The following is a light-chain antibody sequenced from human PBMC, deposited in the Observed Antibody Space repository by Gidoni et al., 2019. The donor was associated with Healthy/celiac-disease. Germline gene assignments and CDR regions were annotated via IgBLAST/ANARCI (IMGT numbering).Light chain of an antibody. J-gene: IGLJ2*01. CDR2: DDS. Sequence: SYVLTQPPSVSLAPGQTARTTCGGNNIGSKSVHWYQQKPGQAPVLVVYDDSDRPSGIPERFSGSNSGNTATLTISRVEAGDEADYYCQVWDSSSALTVFGGGTKLTVL. CDR3: QVWDSSSALTV. V-gene: IGLV3-21*02. CDR1: NIGSKS.